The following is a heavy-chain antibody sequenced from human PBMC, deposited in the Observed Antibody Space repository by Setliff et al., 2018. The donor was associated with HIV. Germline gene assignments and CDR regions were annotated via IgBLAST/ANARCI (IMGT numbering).Heavy chain of an antibody. CDR1: DGSFSSDY. J-gene: IGHJ3*02. D-gene: IGHD5-12*01. V-gene: IGHV4-59*01. CDR2: LYYSGST. Sequence: SETLSLTCTVSDGSFSSDYWTWIRQTPGKGLEWIGYLYYSGSTKYNPSLTSRVTISVDTSKNHFSLKLTSVTAADTAVYYCARAEMATIVAFDIWGQGTMVTVSS. CDR3: ARAEMATIVAFDI.